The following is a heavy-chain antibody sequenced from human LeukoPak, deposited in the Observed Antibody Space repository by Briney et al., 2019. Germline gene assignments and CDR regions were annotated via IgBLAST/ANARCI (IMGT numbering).Heavy chain of an antibody. CDR3: ARDLDDSSGYYGGKRLDY. J-gene: IGHJ4*02. Sequence: GASVKVSCKASGYTFTSYAMHWVRQAPGQRLEWMGWINAGNGNTKHSQKFQGRVTITRDTSASTAYMELSSLRSEDTAVYYCARDLDDSSGYYGGKRLDYWGQGTLVTVSS. V-gene: IGHV1-3*01. CDR1: GYTFTSYA. CDR2: INAGNGNT. D-gene: IGHD3-22*01.